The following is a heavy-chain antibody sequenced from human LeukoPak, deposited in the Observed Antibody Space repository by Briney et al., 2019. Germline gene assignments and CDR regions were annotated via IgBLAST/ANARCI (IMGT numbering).Heavy chain of an antibody. Sequence: GGSLRLSCTASGFTFEDYGMSWVRQTPGKGLEWVSGINWDGTSTGFADSVKGRFTISRDNAKNSLYLQMNSLRAEDTALYYCASPIYTAMVPYYFDYWGRGTLVTVSS. CDR2: INWDGTST. CDR1: GFTFEDYG. V-gene: IGHV3-20*04. J-gene: IGHJ4*02. D-gene: IGHD5-18*01. CDR3: ASPIYTAMVPYYFDY.